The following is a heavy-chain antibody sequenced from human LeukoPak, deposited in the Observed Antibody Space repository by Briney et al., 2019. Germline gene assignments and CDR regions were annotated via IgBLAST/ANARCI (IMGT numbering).Heavy chain of an antibody. CDR2: ISSSSTI. J-gene: IGHJ3*02. CDR3: ARGTMITFGGVIGHDAFDI. D-gene: IGHD3-16*02. CDR1: GFTFSSYS. V-gene: IGHV3-48*01. Sequence: GGSLRLSCAASGFTFSSYSMNWVRQAPGKGLEWVSYISSSSTIYYADSVKGRFTISRDNAKNSLYLQMNSLRAEDTAVYYCARGTMITFGGVIGHDAFDIWGQGTMVTVSS.